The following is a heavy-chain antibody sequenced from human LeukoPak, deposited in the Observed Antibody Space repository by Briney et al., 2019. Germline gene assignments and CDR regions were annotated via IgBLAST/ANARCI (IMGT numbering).Heavy chain of an antibody. Sequence: PSETLSLTCTVSGGSIGSYYWSWIRQPPATGLEWIGYIYSSGSTNYSPSLKSRVSISVDTPKNQFSLRLSSVTAADTAVYYCARPSRDGYRYTFDYWGQGILVTVSS. J-gene: IGHJ4*02. CDR3: ARPSRDGYRYTFDY. V-gene: IGHV4-59*01. CDR2: IYSSGST. CDR1: GGSIGSYY. D-gene: IGHD5-24*01.